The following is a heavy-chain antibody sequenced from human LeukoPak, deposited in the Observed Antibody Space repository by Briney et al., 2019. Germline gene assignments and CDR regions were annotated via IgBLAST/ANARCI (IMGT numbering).Heavy chain of an antibody. V-gene: IGHV4-4*07. CDR1: GGSISSYY. J-gene: IGHJ5*02. Sequence: SETLSLTCTVSGGSISSYYWTWIRQPAGKGLEWIGRIYTSGSTNYNPSLESRVIMSVDTSKNQFSLKLSSVTAADTAVYYCARGGVTMVRGVEFDPWGQGTLVTVSS. CDR2: IYTSGST. D-gene: IGHD3-10*01. CDR3: ARGGVTMVRGVEFDP.